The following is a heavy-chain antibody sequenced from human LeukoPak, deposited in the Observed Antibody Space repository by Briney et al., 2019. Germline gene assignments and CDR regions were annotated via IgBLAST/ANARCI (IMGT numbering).Heavy chain of an antibody. CDR1: GGSITNYY. CDR3: ARDAGSDVGDGWFDP. Sequence: PETLSLTCTVSGGSITNYYWSWIRQTPGKGLEWIGNIYYRGNTNCNPSLESRVTMSVDTSKNQFSLKLDSVTAADTAVYYCARDAGSDVGDGWFDPWGQGTLVTVSS. J-gene: IGHJ5*02. V-gene: IGHV4-59*01. CDR2: IYYRGNT. D-gene: IGHD3-10*02.